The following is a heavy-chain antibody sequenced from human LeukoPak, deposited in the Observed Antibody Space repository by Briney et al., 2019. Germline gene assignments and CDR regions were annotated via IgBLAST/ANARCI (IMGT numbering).Heavy chain of an antibody. CDR1: GGSISSSSYY. CDR3: APMVRGPPFGWFDP. J-gene: IGHJ5*02. D-gene: IGHD3-10*01. CDR2: IYYSGST. V-gene: IGHV4-39*07. Sequence: PSETLSLTCTVSGGSISSSSYYWGWIRQPPGKGLEWIGSIYYSGSTYYNPSLKSRVTISVDTSKNQFSLKLSSVTAADTAVYYCAPMVRGPPFGWFDPWGQGTLVTVSS.